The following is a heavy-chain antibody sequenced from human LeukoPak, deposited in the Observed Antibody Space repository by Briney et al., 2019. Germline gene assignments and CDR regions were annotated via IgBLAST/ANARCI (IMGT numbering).Heavy chain of an antibody. V-gene: IGHV1-24*01. CDR3: ATASVLGIAVAGTLTG. J-gene: IGHJ4*02. CDR1: GYTLTELS. CDR2: FDPEDGET. Sequence: ASVKVSCKVSGYTLTELSMHWVRQAPGKGLEWMGGFDPEDGETIYAQKFQGRVPMTEDTSTDTAYMELSSLRSEDTAVYYCATASVLGIAVAGTLTGWGQGTLVTVSS. D-gene: IGHD6-19*01.